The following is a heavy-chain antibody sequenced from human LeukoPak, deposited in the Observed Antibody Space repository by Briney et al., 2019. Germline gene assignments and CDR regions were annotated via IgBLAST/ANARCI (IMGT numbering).Heavy chain of an antibody. J-gene: IGHJ4*02. Sequence: GGSLRLSCIASGFTFSSYGMYWVRQAPGKGLEWVAFIRFDETNKYYADSVKGRFTISRDNSKDTLYLQMNSLRAEDTAVYYCAHGTMYQLDYWGQGTLVTVSS. CDR1: GFTFSSYG. D-gene: IGHD2-2*01. CDR2: IRFDETNK. CDR3: AHGTMYQLDY. V-gene: IGHV3-30*02.